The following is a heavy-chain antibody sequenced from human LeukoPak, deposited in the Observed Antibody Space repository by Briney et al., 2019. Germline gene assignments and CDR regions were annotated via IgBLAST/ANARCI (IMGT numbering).Heavy chain of an antibody. J-gene: IGHJ4*02. CDR3: ATGYY. CDR2: IYSGGTT. CDR1: GFTVSSNY. Sequence: GGSLRPSCAASGFTVSSNYLSWVRQAPGKGLEWVSVIYSGGTTYYAESVKGRFTISRDNSKNMLYLQMNSLGAEDTAVYYCATGYYWGQGTLVTVSS. V-gene: IGHV3-66*01. D-gene: IGHD1-14*01.